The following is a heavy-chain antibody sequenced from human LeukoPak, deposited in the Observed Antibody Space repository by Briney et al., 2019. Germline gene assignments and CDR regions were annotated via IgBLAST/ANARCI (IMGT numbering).Heavy chain of an antibody. V-gene: IGHV4-59*01. CDR1: GGSTSSYY. CDR2: IYYSGST. Sequence: SETLSLTCTVSGGSTSSYYWSWIRQPPGKGLEWIGYIYYSGSTNYNPSLKSRVTISVDPSKNQFSLKLSSVTAADTAVYYCARVYYDFWSGYDQGYNWFDPWGQGTLVTVSS. D-gene: IGHD3-3*01. J-gene: IGHJ5*02. CDR3: ARVYYDFWSGYDQGYNWFDP.